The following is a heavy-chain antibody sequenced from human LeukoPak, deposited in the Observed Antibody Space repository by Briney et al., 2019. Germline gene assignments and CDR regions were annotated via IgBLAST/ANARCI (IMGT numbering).Heavy chain of an antibody. CDR2: IYHSGST. D-gene: IGHD3-16*02. V-gene: IGHV4-38-2*02. CDR1: GYSISSGYY. Sequence: SETLSLTCAVSGYSISSGYYWGWIRQPPGKGLEWIGSIYHSGSTYYNPPLKSRVTISVDTSKNQFSLKLSSVTAADTAVYYCARDRYDYVWGSYRLSFDPWGQGTLVTVSS. CDR3: ARDRYDYVWGSYRLSFDP. J-gene: IGHJ5*02.